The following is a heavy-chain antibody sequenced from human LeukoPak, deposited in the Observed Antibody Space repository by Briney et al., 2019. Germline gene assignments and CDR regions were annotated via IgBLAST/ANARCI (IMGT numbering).Heavy chain of an antibody. V-gene: IGHV4-31*03. CDR1: GGSISSGGYY. Sequence: SETLSLACTVSGGSISSGGYYWSWIRQHPEKGLEWIGNIYYSGSTYYNPSLKSRLTISVDTSKNQFSLRLSSVTAADTAVYYCARRKITMVRGVIFPGFDYWGQGTLVTVSS. CDR2: IYYSGST. D-gene: IGHD3-10*01. CDR3: ARRKITMVRGVIFPGFDY. J-gene: IGHJ4*02.